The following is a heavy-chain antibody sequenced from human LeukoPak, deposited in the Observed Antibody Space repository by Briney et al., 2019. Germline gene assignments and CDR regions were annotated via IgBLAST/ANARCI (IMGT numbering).Heavy chain of an antibody. D-gene: IGHD4-17*01. Sequence: PSETLSLTCTVPGGSISSSNYFWDWIRQPPGEGLEWIGTIYYSGRTYYNPSLKSRVIISVDTSKNQFSLKLSSVTAADTAVYYCARGVTTNGYYYYMDVWGKGTTVTVSS. J-gene: IGHJ6*03. CDR2: IYYSGRT. V-gene: IGHV4-39*01. CDR1: GGSISSSNYF. CDR3: ARGVTTNGYYYYMDV.